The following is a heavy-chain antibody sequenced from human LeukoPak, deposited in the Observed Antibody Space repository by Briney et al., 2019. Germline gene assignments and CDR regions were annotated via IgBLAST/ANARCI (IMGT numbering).Heavy chain of an antibody. J-gene: IGHJ5*02. D-gene: IGHD1-14*01. CDR3: ARYKLNNRFDP. V-gene: IGHV5-51*01. CDR2: MYPGDSDT. CDR1: GYSFSTYW. Sequence: GESLKISCKGSGYSFSTYWIGWVRQMPGKGLEWMGIMYPGDSDTRYSPSFQGQVTISADKSSSTAYLQWSSLKASDTAMYYCARYKLNNRFDPWGRGTLVTVSS.